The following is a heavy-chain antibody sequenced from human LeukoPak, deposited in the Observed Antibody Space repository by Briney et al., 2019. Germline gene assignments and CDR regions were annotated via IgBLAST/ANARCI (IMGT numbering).Heavy chain of an antibody. CDR3: AREPGGYDSGYYYMDV. J-gene: IGHJ6*03. CDR2: IKQDGSEK. Sequence: GGPLRLSCAASGFTFSSYWMSWVRQAPGKGLEWVANIKQDGSEKYYVDSVKGRFTISRDNAKNSLYLQMNSLRAEDTAVYYCAREPGGYDSGYYYMDVWGKGTTVTVSS. D-gene: IGHD5-12*01. V-gene: IGHV3-7*01. CDR1: GFTFSSYW.